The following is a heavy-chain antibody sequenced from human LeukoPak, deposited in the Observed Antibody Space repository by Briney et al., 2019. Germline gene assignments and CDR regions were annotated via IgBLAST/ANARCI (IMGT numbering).Heavy chain of an antibody. CDR3: AREELGVLDY. D-gene: IGHD3-3*01. CDR2: IHTSGST. V-gene: IGHV4-61*02. J-gene: IGHJ4*02. Sequence: PSETLSLTCTVSGGSISSGSYYWSWIRQPAGKGLEWIGRIHTSGSTNFNPSLKSRVTISVDTSKNQFSLKLSSVTAADTAMYYCAREELGVLDYWGQGTLVTVSS. CDR1: GGSISSGSYY.